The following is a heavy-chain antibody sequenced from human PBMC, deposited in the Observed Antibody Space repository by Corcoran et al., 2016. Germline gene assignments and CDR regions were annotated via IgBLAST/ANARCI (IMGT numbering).Heavy chain of an antibody. Sequence: EVQLVESGGGLIQPGGSLRLSCAASGFTVSSNYMSWVRQAPGKGLEWVSVIYSGGSTYYADSVKGRFTISRDNSKNTLYLQMNSLRAEDTAVYYCARDSDRGIYSSGLGYWGQGTLVTVSS. J-gene: IGHJ4*02. D-gene: IGHD6-25*01. V-gene: IGHV3-53*01. CDR3: ARDSDRGIYSSGLGY. CDR1: GFTVSSNY. CDR2: IYSGGST.